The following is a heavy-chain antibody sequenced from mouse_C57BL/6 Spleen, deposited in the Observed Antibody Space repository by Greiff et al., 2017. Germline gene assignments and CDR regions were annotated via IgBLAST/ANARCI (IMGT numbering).Heavy chain of an antibody. CDR3: ARGGYDYLFVDY. Sequence: VQLQQPGAELVRPGSSVKLSCKASGYTFTSYWMDWVKQRPGQGLEWIGNIYPSDSETHYNQKFKDKATLTVDKSSSTAYMQLSILTSEDSAVYYCARGGYDYLFVDYWGQGTTLTVSS. J-gene: IGHJ2*01. CDR1: GYTFTSYW. CDR2: IYPSDSET. V-gene: IGHV1-61*01. D-gene: IGHD2-4*01.